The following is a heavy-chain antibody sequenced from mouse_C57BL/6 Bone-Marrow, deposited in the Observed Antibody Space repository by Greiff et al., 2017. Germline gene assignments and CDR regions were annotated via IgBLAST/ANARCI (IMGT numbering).Heavy chain of an antibody. Sequence: QVQLQQPGAELVMPGASVKLSCKASGYTFTSYWMHWVKQRPGQGLEWIGEIDPSDSYTNYNQKFKGKSTLTVDKSSSTAYMQLSSLTSEDSAVYDWAGATMVTRGFAYWGQGTLVTVSA. CDR3: AGATMVTRGFAY. CDR1: GYTFTSYW. CDR2: IDPSDSYT. V-gene: IGHV1-69*01. D-gene: IGHD2-13*01. J-gene: IGHJ3*01.